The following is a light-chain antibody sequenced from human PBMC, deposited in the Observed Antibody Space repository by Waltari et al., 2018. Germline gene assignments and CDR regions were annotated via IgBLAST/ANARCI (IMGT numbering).Light chain of an antibody. CDR2: KAS. V-gene: IGKV1-5*03. CDR3: QQYNTYSS. CDR1: HSLSNY. Sequence: DIQMTQSPSTLSASVGDTITTTCRDRHSLSNYLAWYQQKPGKAPKLLIYKASSSGSGVPSRFSGSGSGTEFTLTISSLQPDDFATYYCQQYNTYSSFGQGTKLEIK. J-gene: IGKJ2*03.